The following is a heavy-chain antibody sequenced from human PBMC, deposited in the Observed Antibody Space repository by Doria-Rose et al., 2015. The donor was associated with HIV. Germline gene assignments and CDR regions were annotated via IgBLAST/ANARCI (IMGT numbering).Heavy chain of an antibody. CDR2: ISAYNGNT. D-gene: IGHD3-9*01. CDR1: GYTFTSYG. Sequence: KPGASVKVSCEASGYTFTSYGISWVRQAPGQGLEWMGWISAYNGNTNYAQKLQGRVTMTTDTSTTTSYMELRTLRSDDTAVYYCAIGYYDILTGYYSLDYWGQGTLVTVSS. V-gene: IGHV1-18*01. CDR3: AIGYYDILTGYYSLDY. J-gene: IGHJ4*02.